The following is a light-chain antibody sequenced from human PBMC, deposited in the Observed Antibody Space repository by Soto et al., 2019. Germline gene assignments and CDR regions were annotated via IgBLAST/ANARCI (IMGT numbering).Light chain of an antibody. CDR3: VLYMGSGISV. V-gene: IGLV8-61*01. Sequence: TVVTQEPSFSVSPGGTVTLTCGLSSGSVSTSYYPSWYQQTPGQPPRTLIYGTNSRSSGVPDRFSGSILGNKAALTITGAQADDESDYYCVLYMGSGISVFGGGTKLTVL. CDR1: SGSVSTSYY. J-gene: IGLJ3*02. CDR2: GTN.